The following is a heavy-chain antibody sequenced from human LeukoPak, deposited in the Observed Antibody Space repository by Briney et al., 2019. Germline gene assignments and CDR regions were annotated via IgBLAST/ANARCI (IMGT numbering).Heavy chain of an antibody. CDR1: GYTFTSYA. J-gene: IGHJ4*02. CDR3: AAMGYDFWSGYSAFDY. V-gene: IGHV1-2*06. CDR2: INPNSGGT. D-gene: IGHD3-3*01. Sequence: ASVKVSCKASGYTFTSYAMHWVRQAPGQGLEWMGRINPNSGGTNYAQKFQGRVTMTRDTSISTAYMELSRLRSDDTAVYYCAAMGYDFWSGYSAFDYWGQGTLVTVSS.